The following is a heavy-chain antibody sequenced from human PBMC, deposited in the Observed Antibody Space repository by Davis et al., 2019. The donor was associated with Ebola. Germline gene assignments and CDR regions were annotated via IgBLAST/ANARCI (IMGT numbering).Heavy chain of an antibody. CDR3: AKGRTIPLALDF. Sequence: GGPLRLSCAASGFTLSGYDMNWVRQAPGKGLQWVAVIWDDGSNKYYADSVKGRFTISRDNAKNSLYLQMNSLRGEDTAFYYCAKGRTIPLALDFWGRGTLVTVSS. CDR2: IWDDGSNK. D-gene: IGHD2-2*02. CDR1: GFTLSGYD. V-gene: IGHV3-33*03. J-gene: IGHJ4*02.